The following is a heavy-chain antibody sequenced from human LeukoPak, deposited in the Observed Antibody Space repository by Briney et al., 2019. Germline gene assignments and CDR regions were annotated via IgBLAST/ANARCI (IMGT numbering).Heavy chain of an antibody. D-gene: IGHD3-22*01. Sequence: SQTLSLTCTVSGGSISSGGYYWSWIRQHPGKGLEWIGYIYYSGSTYYNPSPKSRVTISVDTSKNQFSLKLSSVTAADTAVYYCARVFYDSSGYYRGRDFDIWGQGTMVTVSS. CDR2: IYYSGST. CDR3: ARVFYDSSGYYRGRDFDI. V-gene: IGHV4-31*03. J-gene: IGHJ3*02. CDR1: GGSISSGGYY.